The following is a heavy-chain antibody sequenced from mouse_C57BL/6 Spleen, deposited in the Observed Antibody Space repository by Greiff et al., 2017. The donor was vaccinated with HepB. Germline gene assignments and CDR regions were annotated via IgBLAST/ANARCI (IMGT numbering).Heavy chain of an antibody. D-gene: IGHD3-2*02. CDR2: ISSGGDYI. CDR1: GFTFSSYA. CDR3: TRDGDSSGYPAWFAY. Sequence: EVKLVESGEGLVKPGGSLKLSCAASGFTFSSYAMSWVRQTPEKRLEWVAYISSGGDYIYYADTVKGRFTISRDNARNTLYLQMSSLKSEDTAMYYCTRDGDSSGYPAWFAYWGQGTLVTVSA. J-gene: IGHJ3*01. V-gene: IGHV5-9-1*02.